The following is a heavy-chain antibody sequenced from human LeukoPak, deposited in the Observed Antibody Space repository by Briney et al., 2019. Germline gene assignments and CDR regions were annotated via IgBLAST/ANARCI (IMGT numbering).Heavy chain of an antibody. CDR1: GFTFSKSW. J-gene: IGHJ6*02. Sequence: GGSVRLSCAASGFTFSKSWMSWVRQAPGLGLVWVAAIQDDRSVKDYVDSVKGRFTISKDNAKNPLYLQMNSLTAEDTAVYYCATYTNRVAGDVWSQGTTVSVSS. V-gene: IGHV3-7*01. CDR2: IQDDRSVK. CDR3: ATYTNRVAGDV. D-gene: IGHD1-14*01.